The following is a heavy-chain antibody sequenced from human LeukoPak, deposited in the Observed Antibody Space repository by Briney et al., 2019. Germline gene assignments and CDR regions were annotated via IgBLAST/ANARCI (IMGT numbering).Heavy chain of an antibody. V-gene: IGHV3-30*02. J-gene: IGHJ4*02. CDR3: GKDRQNSYISGNFHGRGFDC. CDR1: GFTFSNYA. CDR2: IRPDGSDK. Sequence: PGGSLRLSCTASGFTFSNYAIHWARQAAGKGLEWVAIIRPDGSDKYKTDSMKGRFTISRDNSQNTLFLQLNNLRVEDTAVYYCGKDRQNSYISGNFHGRGFDCWGQGTLVTVSS. D-gene: IGHD3-10*01.